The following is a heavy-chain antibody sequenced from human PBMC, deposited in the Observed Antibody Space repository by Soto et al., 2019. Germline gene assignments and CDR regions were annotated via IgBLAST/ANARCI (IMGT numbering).Heavy chain of an antibody. CDR2: INRHGDST. Sequence: EVYLEESGGGVVRPGGSLRLSCAASGFGFDEYGMSWVRQGPGKGLEWVSGINRHGDSTGYADSVKGRFTISRDNAKNSLYLQMNGLRAEDTAFYYCARDHRWGYEYGDYGDSWGQGTLVTVS. CDR3: ARDHRWGYEYGDYGDS. D-gene: IGHD4-17*01. CDR1: GFGFDEYG. V-gene: IGHV3-20*04. J-gene: IGHJ4*02.